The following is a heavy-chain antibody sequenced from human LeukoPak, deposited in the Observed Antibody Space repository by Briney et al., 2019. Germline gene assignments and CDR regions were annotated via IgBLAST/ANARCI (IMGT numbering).Heavy chain of an antibody. Sequence: GGSLRLSCAASGFTFSDYYMSWIRQAPGKGLEWVSYISSSGSTIYYADSVKGRFTISRDNAKNSLYLQMNSLRAEDTAVYYCARGWLAETTVVTPYNYWGQGTLVTVSS. J-gene: IGHJ4*02. D-gene: IGHD2-21*02. V-gene: IGHV3-11*01. CDR3: ARGWLAETTVVTPYNY. CDR2: ISSSGSTI. CDR1: GFTFSDYY.